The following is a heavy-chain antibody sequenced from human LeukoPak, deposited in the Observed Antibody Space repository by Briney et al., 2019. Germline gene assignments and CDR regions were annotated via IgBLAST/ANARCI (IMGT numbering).Heavy chain of an antibody. CDR2: INPSGGST. V-gene: IGHV1-46*01. CDR3: ARDPGYSSGWTHSYYGMDV. Sequence: ASVNVSCKASGYTFTSYYMHWVRQAPGQGLEWMGIINPSGGSTSYAQKFQGRVTMTRDTSTSTVYMELSSLRSEDTAVYYCARDPGYSSGWTHSYYGMDVWGQGTTVTVSS. J-gene: IGHJ6*02. D-gene: IGHD6-19*01. CDR1: GYTFTSYY.